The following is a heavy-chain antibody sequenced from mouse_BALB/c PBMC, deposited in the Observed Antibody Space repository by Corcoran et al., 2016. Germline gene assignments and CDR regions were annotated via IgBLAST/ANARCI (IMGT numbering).Heavy chain of an antibody. V-gene: IGHV1-39*01. CDR3: ARDYGSSYFDY. Sequence: EIQLQQTGPELVKPGASVKISCKASGYSFTDYIMLWVKQSHGKSLEWIGNINPYYGSTSYNLKFKGKATLTVDKSSNTAYMQLNSLTSEDSAVYYCARDYGSSYFDYWGQGTTLTVSS. D-gene: IGHD1-1*01. CDR1: GYSFTDYI. J-gene: IGHJ2*01. CDR2: INPYYGST.